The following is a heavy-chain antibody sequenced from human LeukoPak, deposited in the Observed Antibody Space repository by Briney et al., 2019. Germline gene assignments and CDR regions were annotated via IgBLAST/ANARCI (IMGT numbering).Heavy chain of an antibody. CDR1: GFTFSSYA. CDR2: ISYDGSNK. Sequence: GGSLRLSCAASGFTFSSYAMSWVRQAPGKGLEWVAVISYDGSNKYYADSVKGRFTISRDNSKNTLYLQMNSLRAEDTAVYYCAKGEGANWNVRLDAFDIWGQGTMVTVSS. D-gene: IGHD1-1*01. V-gene: IGHV3-30*18. J-gene: IGHJ3*02. CDR3: AKGEGANWNVRLDAFDI.